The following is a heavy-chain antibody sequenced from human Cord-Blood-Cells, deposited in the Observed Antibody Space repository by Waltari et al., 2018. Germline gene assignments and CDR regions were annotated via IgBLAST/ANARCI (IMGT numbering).Heavy chain of an antibody. CDR1: GYTFTDYY. Sequence: VQLVQSGAEVKKPGATVKISCKVSGYTFTDYYMHWVHQAPGQGLEWMGLVDPEDGEKIYAEKFQGRVTITADTSTDTAYMELSSLRSEDTAVYYCATDLGLRVRSSSSQVNWFDPWGQGTLVTVSS. V-gene: IGHV1-69-2*01. CDR3: ATDLGLRVRSSSSQVNWFDP. CDR2: VDPEDGEK. D-gene: IGHD6-6*01. J-gene: IGHJ5*02.